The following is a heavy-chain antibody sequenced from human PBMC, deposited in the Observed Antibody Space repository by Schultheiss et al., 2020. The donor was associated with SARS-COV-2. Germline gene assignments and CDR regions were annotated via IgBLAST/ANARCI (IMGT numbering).Heavy chain of an antibody. J-gene: IGHJ6*02. CDR3: AREASTVTTVDYYGMDV. D-gene: IGHD4-23*01. CDR1: GFTFSSYG. Sequence: GGSLRLSCAASGFTFSSYGMHWVRQAPGKGLEWVAVIWYDGSNKYYADSVKGRFTISRDNSKNTLYLQMNSLRAEDTAVYYCAREASTVTTVDYYGMDVWGQGTTVTVSS. CDR2: IWYDGSNK. V-gene: IGHV3-33*01.